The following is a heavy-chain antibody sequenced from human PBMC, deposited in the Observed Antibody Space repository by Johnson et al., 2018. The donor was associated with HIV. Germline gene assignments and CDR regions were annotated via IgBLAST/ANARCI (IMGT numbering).Heavy chain of an antibody. Sequence: VQLVESGGGVVQPGGSLRLYCAASGFTVSSNYMSWVRQAPGKGLEWVSVIYSGGSPYYADPVKDRFTISRDNSKNTLYLQMNSLRAEDTAVYYCARDRGYSSSSANALDIWGQGTMVTVSS. CDR3: ARDRGYSSSSANALDI. J-gene: IGHJ3*02. CDR2: IYSGGSP. CDR1: GFTVSSNY. V-gene: IGHV3-66*02. D-gene: IGHD6-6*01.